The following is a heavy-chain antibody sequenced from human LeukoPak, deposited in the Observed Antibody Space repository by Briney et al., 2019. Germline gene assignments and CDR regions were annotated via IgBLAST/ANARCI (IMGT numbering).Heavy chain of an antibody. V-gene: IGHV3-30*02. CDR1: GFTFSGFG. J-gene: IGHJ4*02. D-gene: IGHD3-9*01. Sequence: GGSLRLSCAAAGFTFSGFGMHWVRQAPGKGLEWVAFIRYDGINKYYADSVKGRFTISRDNAKNSLYLQMNSLRAEDTAVYYCASQLLPDILTGYHRPAFDYWGQGTLVTVSS. CDR2: IRYDGINK. CDR3: ASQLLPDILTGYHRPAFDY.